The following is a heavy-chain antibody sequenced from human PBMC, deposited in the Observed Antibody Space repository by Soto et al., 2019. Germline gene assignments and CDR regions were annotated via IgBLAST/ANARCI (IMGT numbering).Heavy chain of an antibody. CDR2: IRSKASNYAT. CDR3: TRLEETVGVVASYDY. J-gene: IGHJ4*02. Sequence: GGSLRLSCAASGFTFSGSGVHWVRQASGKGLEWVGRIRSKASNYATAYAASVKGRFTVSRDDSKNMAYLQMDSLKTEDTAVYYCTRLEETVGVVASYDYWGQGTQVTVSS. CDR1: GFTFSGSG. V-gene: IGHV3-73*01. D-gene: IGHD2-15*01.